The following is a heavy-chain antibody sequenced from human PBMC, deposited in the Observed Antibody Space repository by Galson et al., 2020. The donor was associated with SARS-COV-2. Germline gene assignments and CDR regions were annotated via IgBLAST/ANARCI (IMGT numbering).Heavy chain of an antibody. J-gene: IGHJ6*02. D-gene: IGHD5-18*01. CDR2: MNPNSGNT. V-gene: IGHV1-8*01. CDR3: ARLLFLQWVQRWLTNYGMGG. CDR1: GYTFTSYD. Sequence: ASVKVSCKTSGYTFTSYDINWVRQATGQGLEWMGWMNPNSGNTGCAQKFQGRVTMTRDTSISTAYMELSSLTSEDTAVYYCARLLFLQWVQRWLTNYGMGGWSQGTTVT.